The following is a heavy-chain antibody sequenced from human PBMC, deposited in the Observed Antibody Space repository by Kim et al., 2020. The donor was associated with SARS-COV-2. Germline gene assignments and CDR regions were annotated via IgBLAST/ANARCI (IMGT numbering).Heavy chain of an antibody. CDR3: AKELPPGYSSGWSYYYYGMDV. CDR1: GFTFSSYG. CDR2: ISYDGSNK. Sequence: GGSLRLSCAASGFTFSSYGMHWVRQAPGKGLEWVAVISYDGSNKYYADSVKGRFTISRDNSKNTLYLQMNSPRAEDTAVYYCAKELPPGYSSGWSYYYYGMDVWGQGTTVTVSS. V-gene: IGHV3-30*18. D-gene: IGHD6-19*01. J-gene: IGHJ6*02.